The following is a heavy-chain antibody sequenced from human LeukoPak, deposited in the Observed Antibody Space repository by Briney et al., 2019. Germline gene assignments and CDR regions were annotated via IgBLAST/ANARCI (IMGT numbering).Heavy chain of an antibody. CDR2: ISGSGGDT. V-gene: IGHV3-23*01. Sequence: GGSLRLSCAASGFTFRSCAIYWVRQAPGKGLEWVSGISGSGGDTCFADSVKGRFAISRDNSKNTVFLQMDSLRAEDTAVYYCAKTTAGYSSGRYPGWPIDYWGQGTLVTVSS. D-gene: IGHD6-19*01. CDR3: AKTTAGYSSGRYPGWPIDY. J-gene: IGHJ4*02. CDR1: GFTFRSCA.